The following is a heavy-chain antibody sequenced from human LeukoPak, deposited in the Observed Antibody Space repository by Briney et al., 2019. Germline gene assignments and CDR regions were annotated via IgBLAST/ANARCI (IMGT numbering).Heavy chain of an antibody. J-gene: IGHJ5*02. CDR1: GFTFSSYA. CDR3: ARAPLWFGLDR. CDR2: ISYDGSNK. Sequence: GGSLRLPCAASGFTFSSYAMHWVRQAPGKGLEWVAVISYDGSNKYYADSVKGRFTISRDNSKNTLYLQMNSLRAEDTAVYYCARAPLWFGLDRWGQGTLVTVSS. D-gene: IGHD3-10*01. V-gene: IGHV3-30*04.